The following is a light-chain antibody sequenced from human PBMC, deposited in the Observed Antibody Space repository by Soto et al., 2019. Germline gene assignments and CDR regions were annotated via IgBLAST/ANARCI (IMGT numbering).Light chain of an antibody. CDR1: QYINTR. V-gene: IGKV3D-15*03. Sequence: IVMTQSPATLSVSPGERVTLSCRASQYINTRLAWYQHRPGQAPRLLIYQTSIRAAGIPARFSASGSGTDFTLTISDVQPEDFALYYCHQRQSWPRTFGQGTKVDI. CDR2: QTS. J-gene: IGKJ1*01. CDR3: HQRQSWPRT.